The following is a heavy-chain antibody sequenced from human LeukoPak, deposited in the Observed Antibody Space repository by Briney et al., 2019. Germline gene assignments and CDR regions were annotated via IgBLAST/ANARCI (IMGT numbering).Heavy chain of an antibody. CDR1: GGSITSGNYY. D-gene: IGHD5-12*01. V-gene: IGHV4-30-4*01. J-gene: IGHJ4*02. CDR3: ARGLGYSGFDLLWY. CDR2: IYYSGST. Sequence: SETLSLTCTVSGGSITSGNYYWSWIHQPPGKGLEWIGYIYYSGSTYYNPSLKSRVTISVDTSKNQFSLKLSSVTAADTAVYYCARGLGYSGFDLLWYWGQGTLVTVSS.